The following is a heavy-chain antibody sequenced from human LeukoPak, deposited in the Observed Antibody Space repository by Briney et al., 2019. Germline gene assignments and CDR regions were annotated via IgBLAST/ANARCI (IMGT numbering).Heavy chain of an antibody. J-gene: IGHJ5*02. D-gene: IGHD3-10*01. V-gene: IGHV1-46*01. CDR1: GYTFTSYY. CDR2: INPSGGST. CDR3: ARSFGELYWFDP. Sequence: ASVKVSCKASGYTFTSYYMHWVRQAPGQGLEWMGIINPSGGSTSYAQKFQGRVTMTRDTSTSTVYMELSSLRPEDTAVYYCARSFGELYWFDPWGQGTLVTVSS.